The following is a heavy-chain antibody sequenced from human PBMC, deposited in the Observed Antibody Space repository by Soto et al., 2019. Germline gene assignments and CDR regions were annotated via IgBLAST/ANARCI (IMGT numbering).Heavy chain of an antibody. V-gene: IGHV4-31*03. D-gene: IGHD3-3*01. J-gene: IGHJ4*02. CDR3: ARAINDFWSGFSYYFDS. Sequence: PSETLSLTCTVSGGSISSGGNYRTWVRQYPGKGLEWIGYMYYSGITYHNPSLKSRIIISVDTSKNQFSLSLSSVTAADTAMYYCARAINDFWSGFSYYFDSWGPGTLVTVSS. CDR1: GGSISSGGNY. CDR2: MYYSGIT.